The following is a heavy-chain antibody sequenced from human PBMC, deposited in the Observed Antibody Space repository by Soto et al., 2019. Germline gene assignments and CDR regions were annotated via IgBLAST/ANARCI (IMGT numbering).Heavy chain of an antibody. Sequence: QVQLVQSGAEVKKPGSSVKVSCKVSGGTFNIRWVRQAPGQGLEWMGGIIPVIDTANYALKFQGRVVISADRATNIVYMGMMSLTLEDTAVYYCARGSGADAFDIWGQGTMVTVSS. V-gene: IGHV1-69*06. CDR2: IIPVIDTA. J-gene: IGHJ3*02. CDR3: ARGSGADAFDI. CDR1: GGTFN. D-gene: IGHD7-27*01.